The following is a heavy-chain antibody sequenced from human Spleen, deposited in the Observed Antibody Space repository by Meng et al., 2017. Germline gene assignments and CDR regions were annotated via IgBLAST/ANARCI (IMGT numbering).Heavy chain of an antibody. CDR3: ATPHRGHNYGYGY. V-gene: IGHV3-48*04. CDR1: GFTFSSYA. J-gene: IGHJ4*02. Sequence: GESLKISCAASGFTFSSYAMSWVRQAPGKGLEWVSSISSSGSIIYYADSVRGRFTISRDNAKNSLYLQMNSLRAEDTAVYYCATPHRGHNYGYGYWGQGTLVTVSS. CDR2: ISSSGSII. D-gene: IGHD3-16*01.